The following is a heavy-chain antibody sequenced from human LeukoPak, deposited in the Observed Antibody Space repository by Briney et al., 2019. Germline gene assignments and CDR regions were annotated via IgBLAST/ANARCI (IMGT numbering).Heavy chain of an antibody. J-gene: IGHJ6*02. V-gene: IGHV4-59*08. CDR2: IYYSGST. CDR3: ARQGSGSYYNSKAYYYYGMDV. Sequence: SETLSLTCTVSGGSISSYYWSWIRQPPGKGLEWIGYIYYSGSTNYNPSLKCRVTISVDTSKNQFSLKLSSVTAADTAVYYCARQGSGSYYNSKAYYYYGMDVWGQGTTVTVSS. D-gene: IGHD3-10*01. CDR1: GGSISSYY.